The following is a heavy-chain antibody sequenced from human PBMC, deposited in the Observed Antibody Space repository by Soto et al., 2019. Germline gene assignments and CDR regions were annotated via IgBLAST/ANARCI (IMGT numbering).Heavy chain of an antibody. D-gene: IGHD3-22*01. CDR1: GFTFGGHG. J-gene: IGHJ5*02. V-gene: IGHV3-33*01. CDR3: ARDLDGSNHYSWFDP. Sequence: QVQLVGSGGGVVQPGRSLTLSCAASGFTFGGHGMHWVRQAPGKGLEWVAIIWYDGSNKYYAESVKGRFTISRDNSKNTLYLQMNSLRAEDTAVYYCARDLDGSNHYSWFDPWGQGTLVTVSS. CDR2: IWYDGSNK.